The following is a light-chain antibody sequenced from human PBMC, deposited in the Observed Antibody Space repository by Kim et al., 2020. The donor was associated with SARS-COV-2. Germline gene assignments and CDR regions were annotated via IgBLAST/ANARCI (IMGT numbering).Light chain of an antibody. CDR1: QSLLDSDDGNTY. CDR3: QQYGSSLWT. Sequence: ASISCRSSQSLLDSDDGNTYLDWYLQKPGQSPQLLIYRLSYRASGVPDRFSGSGSGTDFTLIISRLEPEDFAVYYCQQYGSSLWTFGQGTKVDIK. J-gene: IGKJ1*01. V-gene: IGKV2-40*01. CDR2: RLS.